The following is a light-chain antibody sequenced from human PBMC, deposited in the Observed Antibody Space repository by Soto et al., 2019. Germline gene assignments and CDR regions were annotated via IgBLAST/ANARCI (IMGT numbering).Light chain of an antibody. CDR3: KQYNYPPLS. Sequence: IIVSQSPGSGCGSQGDRDSLDGRAAQGVTTNFAWYQQKSGQSPRLLIYHLSNRATGLPARFSASGSETGLALTITWLRSEDSAVYFCKQYNYPPLSFGHGTRLEI. CDR1: QGVTTN. J-gene: IGKJ5*01. CDR2: HLS. V-gene: IGKV3-15*01.